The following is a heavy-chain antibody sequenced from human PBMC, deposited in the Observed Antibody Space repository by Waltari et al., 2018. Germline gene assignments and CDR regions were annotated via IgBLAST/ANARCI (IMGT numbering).Heavy chain of an antibody. D-gene: IGHD2-2*01. CDR3: ASPNLAYCSNTNCYVAEYFQH. Sequence: QLQLQESGPGLVKPSETLSLTCTVSGGSISSSSYFWGWLRQPPGTGLEWIGNIYYSGSTYYNPSLESRVTISVDTSKNQFSLKLSSVSAADTAVYYCASPNLAYCSNTNCYVAEYFQHWGQGTLVTVSS. J-gene: IGHJ1*01. CDR2: IYYSGST. CDR1: GGSISSSSYF. V-gene: IGHV4-39*01.